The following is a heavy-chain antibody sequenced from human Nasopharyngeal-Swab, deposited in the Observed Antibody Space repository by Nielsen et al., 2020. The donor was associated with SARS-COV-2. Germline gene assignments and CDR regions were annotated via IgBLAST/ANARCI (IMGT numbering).Heavy chain of an antibody. D-gene: IGHD2-2*01. CDR1: GFTFSSYP. CDR2: ISSSGSTI. J-gene: IGHJ4*02. V-gene: IGHV3-48*04. CDR3: ARDLGRQVVPAATDY. Sequence: GSLRLSCAASGFTFSSYPMHWVRQAPGKGLEWVSYISSSGSTIYYADSVKGRFTISRDNAKNSLYLQMNSLRAEDTAVYYCARDLGRQVVPAATDYWGQGTLVTVSS.